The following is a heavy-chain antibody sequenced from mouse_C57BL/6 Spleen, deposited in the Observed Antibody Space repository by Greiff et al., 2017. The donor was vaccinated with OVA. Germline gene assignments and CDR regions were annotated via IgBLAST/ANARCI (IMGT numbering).Heavy chain of an antibody. D-gene: IGHD2-3*01. Sequence: EVKLQESGGGLVQPGGSLKLSCAASGFTFSDYYMYWVRQTPEKRLEWVAYISNGGGSTYYPDTVKGRFTISRDNAKNTLYLQMSRLKSEDTAMYYCARPGDGYYWYFDVWGTGTTVTVSS. J-gene: IGHJ1*03. CDR2: ISNGGGST. V-gene: IGHV5-12*01. CDR1: GFTFSDYY. CDR3: ARPGDGYYWYFDV.